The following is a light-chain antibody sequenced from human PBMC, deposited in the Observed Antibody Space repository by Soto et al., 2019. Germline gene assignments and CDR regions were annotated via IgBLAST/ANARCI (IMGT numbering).Light chain of an antibody. CDR2: GAS. J-gene: IGKJ5*01. Sequence: EIVLTQSPGTLSLSPGERATLSCRASQSVSSSYLAWYQQKPGQAPRLLIYGASSRATGIPDRFSGSGSGTDFTLTISRLEPKDFAVYYCQQYGSSSGITFGQGTRLEIK. V-gene: IGKV3-20*01. CDR3: QQYGSSSGIT. CDR1: QSVSSSY.